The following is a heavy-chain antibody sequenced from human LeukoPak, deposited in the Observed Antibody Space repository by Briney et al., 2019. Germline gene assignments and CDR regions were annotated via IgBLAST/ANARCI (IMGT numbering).Heavy chain of an antibody. J-gene: IGHJ5*02. D-gene: IGHD2-2*01. Sequence: ASVKVSCKASGYTFTSYGISWVRQAPGQGLEWMGWIGAYNGNTNYAQKLQGRVTMTTDTSTSTAYMELRSLRSDDTAVYYCARAPFCSSVSCYRTNNWLDPWGQGTLVTVSS. CDR2: IGAYNGNT. CDR1: GYTFTSYG. V-gene: IGHV1-18*01. CDR3: ARAPFCSSVSCYRTNNWLDP.